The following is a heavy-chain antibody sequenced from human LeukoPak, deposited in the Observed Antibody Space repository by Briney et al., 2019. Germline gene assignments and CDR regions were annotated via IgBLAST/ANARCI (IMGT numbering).Heavy chain of an antibody. CDR3: ASRRVYYDFWSGYYKGEYFQH. Sequence: TSETLSLTCIVSGGSISSYYWSWIRQPPGQGLEWIGEINHSGSTNYNPSLKSRVTISVDTSKNQFSLKLSSVTAADTAVYYCASRRVYYDFWSGYYKGEYFQHWGQGTLVTVSS. D-gene: IGHD3-3*01. CDR2: INHSGST. V-gene: IGHV4-34*01. J-gene: IGHJ1*01. CDR1: GGSISSYY.